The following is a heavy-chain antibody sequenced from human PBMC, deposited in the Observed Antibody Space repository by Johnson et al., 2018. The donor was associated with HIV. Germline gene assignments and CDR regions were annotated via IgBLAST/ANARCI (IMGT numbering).Heavy chain of an antibody. CDR3: ARAKLGTNDAFDI. V-gene: IGHV3-74*02. CDR2: INSDGSIT. CDR1: GFTFDDHG. Sequence: VQLVESGGGLVQPGGSLRLSCAASGFTFDDHGMSWVRQGPGKGLEWVSRINSDGSITTYADSVKGRFTISRDNAKNTLYLQMKSLRAEDTALYYCARAKLGTNDAFDIWGQGTMVTVSS. D-gene: IGHD7-27*01. J-gene: IGHJ3*02.